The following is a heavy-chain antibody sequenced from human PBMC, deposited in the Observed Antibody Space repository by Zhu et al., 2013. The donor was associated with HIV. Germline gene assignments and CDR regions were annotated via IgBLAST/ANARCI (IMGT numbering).Heavy chain of an antibody. CDR3: AREGDTTGYFYYYYGMDV. J-gene: IGHJ6*02. CDR1: GYTFSIYF. Sequence: QVQLVQSGAEVQKPGASVKVSCKASGYTFSIYFLHWMRQAPGQGLEWMGWINPNTGGTNYAQRFQGRVTITSDPSTTTASMELTSLTSDDTAVYYCAREGDTTGYFYYYYGMDVWGQGTTVTVSS. V-gene: IGHV1-2*02. CDR2: INPNTGGT. D-gene: IGHD3-22*01.